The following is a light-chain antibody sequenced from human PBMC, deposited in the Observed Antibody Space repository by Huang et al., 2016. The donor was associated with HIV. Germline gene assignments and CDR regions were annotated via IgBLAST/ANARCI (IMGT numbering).Light chain of an antibody. CDR2: LGS. Sequence: DIVMTQSPLSLPVTPGQPASISCRSSQNLLYSSGHNRFDWYLQKPGRSPQLLVFLGSNRASGVPDRFTGSGSGTNFTREISRVEAEDTGTSYCMQGLQPPPTFGQGTKLEI. CDR1: QNLLYSSGHNR. V-gene: IGKV2-28*01. J-gene: IGKJ2*01. CDR3: MQGLQPPPT.